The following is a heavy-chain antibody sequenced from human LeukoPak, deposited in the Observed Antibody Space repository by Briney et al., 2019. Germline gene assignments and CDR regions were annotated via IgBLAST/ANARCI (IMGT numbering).Heavy chain of an antibody. Sequence: ASVKVSCKASGYTFTSYDINWVRQATGQGREGRGGMNPNSGNTGYAQKFQGRVTMTRNTSISTAYMELSSLRSQDTAVYYCPRGRLGTGRRYYYYYMHLWAKGPTVTVSS. CDR2: MNPNSGNT. V-gene: IGHV1-8*01. CDR3: PRGRLGTGRRYYYYYMHL. J-gene: IGHJ6*03. D-gene: IGHD1-14*01. CDR1: GYTFTSYD.